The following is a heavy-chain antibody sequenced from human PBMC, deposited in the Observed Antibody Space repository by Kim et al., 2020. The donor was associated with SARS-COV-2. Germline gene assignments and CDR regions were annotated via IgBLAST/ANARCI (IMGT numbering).Heavy chain of an antibody. CDR1: GGSISSYY. CDR2: IYCSGST. D-gene: IGHD2-2*01. V-gene: IGHV4-59*01. J-gene: IGHJ2*01. Sequence: SETLSLTCTVSGGSISSYYWSWIRQPPGKGLEWIGYIYCSGSTNYNPSLKSRVTISVDTSKNQFSLKLSSVTAADTAVYYCARVGCSSTSCPGYFDLWGRGTLVTVSS. CDR3: ARVGCSSTSCPGYFDL.